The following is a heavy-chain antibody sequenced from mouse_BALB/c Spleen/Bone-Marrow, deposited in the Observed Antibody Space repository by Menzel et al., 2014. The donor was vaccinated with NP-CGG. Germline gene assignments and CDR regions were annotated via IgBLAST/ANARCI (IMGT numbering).Heavy chain of an antibody. D-gene: IGHD1-1*01. CDR1: DSEVFPITY. CDR3: ARLYGNTFDY. V-gene: IGHV15-2*02. Sequence: QVQLQQSGSELRSPGSSVKLSCKDFDSEVFPITYMSWVRQKPRHGFEWIGDILPSIGRTIYGQNFADKATLDADTVSNTAYLELNGLTSEDSAIYYCARLYGNTFDYWGQGTTLTVSS. CDR2: ILPSIGRT. J-gene: IGHJ2*01.